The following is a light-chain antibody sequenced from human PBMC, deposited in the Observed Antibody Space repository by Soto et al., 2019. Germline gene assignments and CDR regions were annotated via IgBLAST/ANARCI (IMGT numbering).Light chain of an antibody. CDR3: SSYTSSSTLV. CDR2: EVS. Sequence: QSVLTQPASVSGSPGQSITISCTGTSSDVGGYNFVSWYQQHPGKAPKLMISEVSNRPSGVSNRFSGSKSDNTASLTISGLQAEDEADYYCSSYTSSSTLVFGGGTQLTVL. V-gene: IGLV2-14*01. J-gene: IGLJ2*01. CDR1: SSDVGGYNF.